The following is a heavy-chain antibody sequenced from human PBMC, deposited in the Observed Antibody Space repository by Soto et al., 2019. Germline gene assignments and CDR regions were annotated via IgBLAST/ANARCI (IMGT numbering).Heavy chain of an antibody. V-gene: IGHV3-30-3*01. Sequence: GGSLRHSWAASGLTFSSYAMRWVRQATGKGLEWVAVISYDGSNKYYADSVKGRFTISRDNSKNTLYLQMNSLRAEDTAVYYCARERYNWNYSNFDYWGQGTLVTVSS. D-gene: IGHD1-7*01. CDR1: GLTFSSYA. CDR3: ARERYNWNYSNFDY. J-gene: IGHJ4*02. CDR2: ISYDGSNK.